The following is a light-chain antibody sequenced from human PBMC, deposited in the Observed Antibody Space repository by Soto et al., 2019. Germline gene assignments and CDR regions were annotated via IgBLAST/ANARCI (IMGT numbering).Light chain of an antibody. J-gene: IGLJ1*01. V-gene: IGLV2-14*01. CDR2: DVS. Sequence: QSVLTQPASVSGSPGQSITISCTGTSSDVGGYNYVSWYQQHPGKAPKLMIYDVSNRPSGVSNRFSGSKSGNTASLTISGLQAEDEADYYCISYTSNSTLYVFGTGTKVTVL. CDR3: ISYTSNSTLYV. CDR1: SSDVGGYNY.